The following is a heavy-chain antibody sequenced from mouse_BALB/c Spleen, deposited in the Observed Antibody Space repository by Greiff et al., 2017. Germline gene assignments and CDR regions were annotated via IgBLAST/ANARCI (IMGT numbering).Heavy chain of an antibody. D-gene: IGHD2-2*01. CDR2: IDPANGNT. CDR1: GFNIKDTY. V-gene: IGHV14-3*02. Sequence: GQLKQSGAELVKPWASVKLSCTASGFNIKDTYMHWVKQRPEQGLEWIGRIDPANGNTKYDPKFQGKATITADTSSNTAYLQLSSLTSEDTAVYYCARWGGYLYAMDYWGQGTSVTVSS. J-gene: IGHJ4*01. CDR3: ARWGGYLYAMDY.